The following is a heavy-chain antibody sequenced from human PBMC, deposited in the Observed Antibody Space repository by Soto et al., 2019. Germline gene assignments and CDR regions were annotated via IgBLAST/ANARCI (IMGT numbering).Heavy chain of an antibody. D-gene: IGHD2-15*01. CDR3: SRAGVVLVAATYDP. V-gene: IGHV3-49*05. CDR1: GFTFGDYA. J-gene: IGHJ5*02. Sequence: EVQLVESGGGLVKPGRSVRLSCTASGFTFGDYAMSWFRQAPGKGLEWVGFIRSKGYGGTTEYVASVKGRFSISRDDSKSIAYRQMNSQKTEDKAVYYCSRAGVVLVAATYDPWGQGTLVTVSS. CDR2: IRSKGYGGTT.